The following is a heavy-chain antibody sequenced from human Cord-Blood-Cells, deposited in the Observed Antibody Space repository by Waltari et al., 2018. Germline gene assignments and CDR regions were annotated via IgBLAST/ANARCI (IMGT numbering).Heavy chain of an antibody. CDR3: AKSDTVTTYYFDY. CDR1: GFTFRRYG. D-gene: IGHD4-17*01. J-gene: IGHJ4*02. CDR2: ISYDGSNK. V-gene: IGHV3-30*18. Sequence: QVQLVGSGGGVVQPGRSLRLSCEAPGFTFRRYGMPWVRQAPGKGLEWVAVISYDGSNKYYADSVKGRFTISRDNSKNTLYLQMNSLRAEDTAVYYCAKSDTVTTYYFDYWGQGTLVTVSS.